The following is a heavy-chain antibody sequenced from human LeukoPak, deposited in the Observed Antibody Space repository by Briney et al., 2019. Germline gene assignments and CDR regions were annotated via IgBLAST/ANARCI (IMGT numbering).Heavy chain of an antibody. V-gene: IGHV3-7*03. CDR2: IKQDANEK. Sequence: PGGSLRLSCAASGFTFTRHWMSWVRQAPGKGLEWVANIKQDANEKNYVDSVKGRFTISRDNAKNSLYLQMNSLRAEDTAVYYCARGGGLDVWGQGATVTVSS. J-gene: IGHJ6*02. D-gene: IGHD3-16*01. CDR3: ARGGGLDV. CDR1: GFTFTRHW.